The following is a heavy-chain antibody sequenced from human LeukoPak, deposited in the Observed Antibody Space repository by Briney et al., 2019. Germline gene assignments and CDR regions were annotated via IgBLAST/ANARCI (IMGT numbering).Heavy chain of an antibody. CDR1: GDSLSSHY. V-gene: IGHV4-59*08. Sequence: SETLSLTCTVSGDSLSSHYWSWIRQPPGKVLEWIGYIYGSGSTHYDPSLRSRVTISEDAYKNQFSLKLTSVTAADTAVYYCARNVGWYSHDSWGQGTLVTVSS. J-gene: IGHJ4*02. CDR3: ARNVGWYSHDS. CDR2: IYGSGST. D-gene: IGHD6-19*01.